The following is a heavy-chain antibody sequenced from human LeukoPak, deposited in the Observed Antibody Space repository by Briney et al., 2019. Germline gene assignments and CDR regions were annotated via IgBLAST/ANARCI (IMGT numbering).Heavy chain of an antibody. J-gene: IGHJ4*02. V-gene: IGHV3-21*01. Sequence: GGSLRLSCAASGFTVSSNYMSWVRQAPGKGLEWVSSISSSSSYIYYADSVKGRFTISRDNAKNSLYLQMNSLRAEDTAVYYCASSRLVVGIDYWGQGTLVTVSS. CDR3: ASSRLVVGIDY. D-gene: IGHD3-22*01. CDR1: GFTVSSNY. CDR2: ISSSSSYI.